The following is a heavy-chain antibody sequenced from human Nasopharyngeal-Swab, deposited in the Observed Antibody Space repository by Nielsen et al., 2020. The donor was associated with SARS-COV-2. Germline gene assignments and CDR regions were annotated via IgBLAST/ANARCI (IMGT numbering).Heavy chain of an antibody. CDR2: INTDGRRT. CDR3: AKKRPGITPFLS. D-gene: IGHD2-15*01. J-gene: IGHJ5*02. Sequence: GESLKISCAASGFSFSTFWMHWVRQVPGEGLVWVSRINTDGRRTNYAESVKGRFAISRDNVKNMLYLQMNSLRVEDTALYYCAKKRPGITPFLSWGQGTLVTVSS. CDR1: GFSFSTFW. V-gene: IGHV3-74*01.